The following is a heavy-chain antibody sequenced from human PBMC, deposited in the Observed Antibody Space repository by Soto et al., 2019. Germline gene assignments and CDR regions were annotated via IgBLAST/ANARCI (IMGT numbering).Heavy chain of an antibody. J-gene: IGHJ4*02. Sequence: GGSLRLSCAASGFTFSSYSMNWVRQAPGKGLEWISYISSSSSVIYYADSVKGRFTISRDNAKDSLYLQMNSLRAEDTAVYYCARALKSSGYWGQGTLVTVSS. CDR1: GFTFSSYS. CDR2: ISSSSSVI. CDR3: ARALKSSGY. D-gene: IGHD3-10*01. V-gene: IGHV3-48*01.